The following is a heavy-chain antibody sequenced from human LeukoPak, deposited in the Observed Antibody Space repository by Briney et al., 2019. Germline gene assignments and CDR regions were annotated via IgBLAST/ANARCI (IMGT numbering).Heavy chain of an antibody. J-gene: IGHJ4*02. V-gene: IGHV4-34*01. CDR3: ARHGSSGKGSSWEGGFDY. CDR2: IYHSGDT. Sequence: SETLSLTCAVYGGSFSSYYWSWIRQPPGKGLEWIGEIYHSGDTNYNPSLKSRVTISVDTSKNQFSLKLSSVTAADTAVYYCARHGSSGKGSSWEGGFDYWGQGTLVTVSS. D-gene: IGHD6-13*01. CDR1: GGSFSSYY.